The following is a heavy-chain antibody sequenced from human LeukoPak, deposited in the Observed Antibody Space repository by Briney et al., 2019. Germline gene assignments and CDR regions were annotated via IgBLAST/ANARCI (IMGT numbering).Heavy chain of an antibody. J-gene: IGHJ4*02. V-gene: IGHV4-4*07. CDR3: ARHGAFYYGSGSSGFDY. CDR2: IYTSGST. CDR1: GGSISSYY. Sequence: PSETLSLTCTVSGGSISSYYWSWIRQPAGKGLEWIGRIYTSGSTNYNPSLKSRVTISVDTSKNQFSLKLISVTAADTAVYYCARHGAFYYGSGSSGFDYWGQGTLVTVSS. D-gene: IGHD3-10*01.